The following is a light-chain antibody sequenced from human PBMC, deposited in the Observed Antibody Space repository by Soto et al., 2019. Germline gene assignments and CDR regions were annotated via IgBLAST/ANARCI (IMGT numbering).Light chain of an antibody. CDR3: YSFAGSTAFSYV. J-gene: IGLJ1*01. CDR2: EGT. Sequence: QSALTQPASVSGSPGQSISISCTGTSSDVVTYNLVSWYQQHPGKAPTVLIYEGTKRPSGVSNRFSGSKSGNTASLTISGLQTEEEADYYCYSFAGSTAFSYVFGPGTKVTVL. CDR1: SSDVVTYNL. V-gene: IGLV2-23*03.